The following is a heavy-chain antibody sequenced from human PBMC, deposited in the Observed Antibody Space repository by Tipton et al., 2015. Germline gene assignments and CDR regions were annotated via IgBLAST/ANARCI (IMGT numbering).Heavy chain of an antibody. CDR1: GGSIRTDGYY. Sequence: TLSLTCTVSGGSIRTDGYYWSWIRQHPGKGLEWIGYIHYSGSTYYNPSLKSRATVSVDTFTNQFSLMVTSVTAADTAVYYCAREAYNSNYFDFWGQGTLVIASS. D-gene: IGHD5-24*01. V-gene: IGHV4-31*03. CDR2: IHYSGST. CDR3: AREAYNSNYFDF. J-gene: IGHJ4*02.